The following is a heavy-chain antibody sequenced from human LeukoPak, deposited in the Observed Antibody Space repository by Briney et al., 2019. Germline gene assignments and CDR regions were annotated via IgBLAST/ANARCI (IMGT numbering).Heavy chain of an antibody. CDR2: IYYSGST. CDR3: ARALGIAVAGCWFDP. J-gene: IGHJ5*02. CDR1: GGSISSYY. Sequence: PSETLSLTCTVSGGSISSYYWSWIRQPPGKGLEWIGYIYYSGSTNYNPSLKSRVTISVDTSKNQFSLKPSSVTAADTAVYYCARALGIAVAGCWFDPWGQGTLVTVSS. V-gene: IGHV4-59*01. D-gene: IGHD6-19*01.